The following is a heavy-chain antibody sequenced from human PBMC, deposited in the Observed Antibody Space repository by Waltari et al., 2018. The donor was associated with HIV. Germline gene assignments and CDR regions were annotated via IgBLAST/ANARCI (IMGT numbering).Heavy chain of an antibody. D-gene: IGHD3-22*01. Sequence: QVQLVESGGGVVQPGRSLRLSCAASGFTFSSYAMHWVRQAPGKGLEWVAVISYDGSNKYYADSVKGRFTISRDNSKNTLYLQMNSLRAEDTAVYYCARGSSGYYSRYYYYGMDVWGQGTTVTVSS. CDR2: ISYDGSNK. J-gene: IGHJ6*02. CDR3: ARGSSGYYSRYYYYGMDV. V-gene: IGHV3-30*04. CDR1: GFTFSSYA.